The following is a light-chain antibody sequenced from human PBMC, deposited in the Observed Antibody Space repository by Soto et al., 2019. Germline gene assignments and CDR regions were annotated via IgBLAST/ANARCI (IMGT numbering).Light chain of an antibody. CDR3: SSYAGSSNV. Sequence: HSALTQPPSASGSPGQSVAISCTGTSSDVGGYNYVSWYRQHPGKAPKLMIYEVNKRPSGVPDRFSGSKAGNTASLTVSGLQAEDEADYYCSSYAGSSNVFGTGTKVTV. CDR2: EVN. J-gene: IGLJ1*01. V-gene: IGLV2-8*01. CDR1: SSDVGGYNY.